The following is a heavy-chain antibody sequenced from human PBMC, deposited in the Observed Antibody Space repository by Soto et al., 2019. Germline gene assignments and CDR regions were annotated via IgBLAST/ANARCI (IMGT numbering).Heavy chain of an antibody. D-gene: IGHD3-22*01. CDR1: GFTFSSYG. CDR2: IYYDGSNK. CDR3: ARDSKDDSSGYYEGFDY. V-gene: IGHV3-33*08. J-gene: IGHJ4*02. Sequence: PGGSLRLSCAASGFTFSSYGMNWVRQAPGKGLEWVAAIYYDGSNKYYADSVRGRFTISRDNFKNTLYLHMNSLRAEDTAVYYCARDSKDDSSGYYEGFDYWGQGTLVTVSS.